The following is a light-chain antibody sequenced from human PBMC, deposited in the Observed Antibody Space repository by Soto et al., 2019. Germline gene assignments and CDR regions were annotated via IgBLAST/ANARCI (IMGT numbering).Light chain of an antibody. CDR3: RYSYSTHST. Sequence: DIQMTQSPSSLSASVGDRVTITCRTSQSISTYLNWYQQKPGKAPKLLIYGVFSLESGVPSRFSGGESRKDLSLTNSLLQTEDFECYYCRYSYSTHSTCGQGTKVEIK. CDR1: QSISTY. J-gene: IGKJ2*01. CDR2: GVF. V-gene: IGKV1-39*01.